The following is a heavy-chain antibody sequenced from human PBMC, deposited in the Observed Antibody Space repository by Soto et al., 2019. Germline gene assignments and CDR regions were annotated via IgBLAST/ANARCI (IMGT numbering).Heavy chain of an antibody. CDR3: ARWGTTGGFDL. J-gene: IGHJ4*02. CDR1: GFMFKSYV. Sequence: QLQLVESGGGVVQPGTSLRLSCTASGFMFKSYVMHWVRQAPGKGLEWVALTSYDGNNKYYGDSVKGRFTVSRDNSKNTLHLQMDSLGPEDTALYYCARWGTTGGFDLWGQGTLVSVSS. D-gene: IGHD3-16*01. CDR2: TSYDGNNK. V-gene: IGHV3-30*19.